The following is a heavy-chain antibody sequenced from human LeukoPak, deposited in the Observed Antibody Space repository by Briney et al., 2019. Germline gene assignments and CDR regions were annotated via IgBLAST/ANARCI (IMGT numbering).Heavy chain of an antibody. D-gene: IGHD3-10*01. CDR3: ARDRRRSYGSGLHAFDI. Sequence: SETLSLTCTVSGGSISSYYWSWIRQPPGKGLEWIGYIYYSGSTNYNPSLKSRVTISVDTSKNQFSLKLSSVTAADTAVYYCARDRRRSYGSGLHAFDIWGQGTMVTVSS. CDR2: IYYSGST. CDR1: GGSISSYY. V-gene: IGHV4-59*01. J-gene: IGHJ3*02.